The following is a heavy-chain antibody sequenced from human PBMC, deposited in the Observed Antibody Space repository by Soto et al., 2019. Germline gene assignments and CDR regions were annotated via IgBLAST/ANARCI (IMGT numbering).Heavy chain of an antibody. J-gene: IGHJ4*02. Sequence: QVQLVQSGAEVKKPGSSVKVSCKASGGTFSSYAISWVRQAPGQGLEWMGGIIPIFGTANYAQKFQGRVTIAADEATSTVYMWLGRLRSEDTAVYYCARESRYCSGGSCYFLPGIDYWGQGTLVTVSS. CDR1: GGTFSSYA. CDR2: IIPIFGTA. D-gene: IGHD2-15*01. V-gene: IGHV1-69*12. CDR3: ARESRYCSGGSCYFLPGIDY.